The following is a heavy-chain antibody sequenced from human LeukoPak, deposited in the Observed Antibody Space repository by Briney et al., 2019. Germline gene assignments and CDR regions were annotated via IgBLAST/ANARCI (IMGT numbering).Heavy chain of an antibody. CDR1: GFTVSSNY. D-gene: IGHD2-15*01. CDR3: ARDFRCSGGSCYYWYFDL. Sequence: GGSLRLSXAASGFTVSSNYMSWVRQAPGKGLEWVSVIYSGGSTYYADSVKGRFTISRDNSKNTLYLQMNSLRAEDTAVYYCARDFRCSGGSCYYWYFDLWGRGTLVTVSS. CDR2: IYSGGST. J-gene: IGHJ2*01. V-gene: IGHV3-53*01.